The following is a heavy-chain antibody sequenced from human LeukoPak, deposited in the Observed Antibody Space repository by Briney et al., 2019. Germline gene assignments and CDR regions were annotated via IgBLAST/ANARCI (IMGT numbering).Heavy chain of an antibody. Sequence: ASVKVSCKASGYTFTSYDINWVRQATGQGLEWMGWMNPNSGNTGYAQKFQGRVTITRNTSISTAYMELSSLRSEDTAVYYCARRIVGATEWFDPWGQGTLVTVSS. V-gene: IGHV1-8*03. CDR3: ARRIVGATEWFDP. CDR1: GYTFTSYD. D-gene: IGHD1-26*01. CDR2: MNPNSGNT. J-gene: IGHJ5*02.